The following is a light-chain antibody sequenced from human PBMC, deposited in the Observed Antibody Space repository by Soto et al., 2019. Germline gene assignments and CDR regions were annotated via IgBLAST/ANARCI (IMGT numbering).Light chain of an antibody. Sequence: QSALTQPASVSGSPGQSVTISCTGTSSDVGGYNFVSWYQQYPGKAPKLMIYEVSNRPSGVSNRFSGSKSGNTASLTISGLQAEDEADYYCSSYTSSSTRVFGTGTKLTV. CDR2: EVS. CDR1: SSDVGGYNF. J-gene: IGLJ1*01. V-gene: IGLV2-14*01. CDR3: SSYTSSSTRV.